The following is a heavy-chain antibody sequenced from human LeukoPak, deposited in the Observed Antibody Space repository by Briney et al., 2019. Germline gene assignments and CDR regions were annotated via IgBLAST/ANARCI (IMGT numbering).Heavy chain of an antibody. J-gene: IGHJ4*02. D-gene: IGHD3-22*01. CDR3: ASNLGIDSSVSY. CDR1: GFTVSRNY. V-gene: IGHV3-53*01. Sequence: PGGSLRLSCAASGFTVSRNYMSWVRRAPGKGLEWVSVIYSGGSTYYADSVKGRFTISRDNSKNTLYLQMNSLRAEDTAVYYCASNLGIDSSVSYWGQGTLVTVSS. CDR2: IYSGGST.